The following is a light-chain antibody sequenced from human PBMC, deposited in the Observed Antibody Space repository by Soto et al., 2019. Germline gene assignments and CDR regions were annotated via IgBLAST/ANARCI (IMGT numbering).Light chain of an antibody. V-gene: IGLV8-61*01. CDR1: SGSVSTSYY. CDR3: FLYRGSGIGV. CDR2: NTN. Sequence: QTVVTQEPSFSVSPGGTVTLTCGLSSGSVSTSYYPSWYQQTPGQAPRTLIYNTNTRSSGVPDRFSGSILGNKAALIITGPQADDESDYSRFLYRGSGIGVFGGGTKLTVL. J-gene: IGLJ3*02.